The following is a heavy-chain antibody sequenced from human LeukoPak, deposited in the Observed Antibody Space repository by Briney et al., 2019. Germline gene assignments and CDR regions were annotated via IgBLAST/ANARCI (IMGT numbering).Heavy chain of an antibody. V-gene: IGHV3-23*01. CDR1: GFTFSSYA. J-gene: IGHJ4*02. Sequence: PWGALRLSWTASGFTFSSYARSWVRQAPGKGLEWVSAISGSGGSTYYADPVKGRFTISRDNSKNTLYLQMNSLRAEDMAVYYCAKEGEYCSSTSCYTGFDYWGQGTLVTVSS. CDR3: AKEGEYCSSTSCYTGFDY. D-gene: IGHD2-2*02. CDR2: ISGSGGST.